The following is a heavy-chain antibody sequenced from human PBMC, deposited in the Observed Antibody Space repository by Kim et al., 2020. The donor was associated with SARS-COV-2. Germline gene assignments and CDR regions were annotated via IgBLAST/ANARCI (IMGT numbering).Heavy chain of an antibody. V-gene: IGHV4-4*02. CDR1: GGSISSSNW. CDR3: ARRIVGATSDAFDI. J-gene: IGHJ3*02. Sequence: SETLSLTCAVSGGSISSSNWWSWVRQPPGKGLEWIGEIYHSGSTNYNPSLKSRVTISVDKSKNQFSLKLSSVTAADTAVYYCARRIVGATSDAFDIWGQGTMVTVSS. D-gene: IGHD1-26*01. CDR2: IYHSGST.